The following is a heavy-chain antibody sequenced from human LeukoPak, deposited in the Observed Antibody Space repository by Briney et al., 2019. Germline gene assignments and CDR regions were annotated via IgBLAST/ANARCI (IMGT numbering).Heavy chain of an antibody. V-gene: IGHV4-39*07. Sequence: SETLSLTCTVSGGSISSSSYYWGWIRQPPGKGLEWIGSIYYSGSTYYNPSLKSRVTISVDTSKNQFSLKLSSVTAADTAVYYCARATYYDILTGYYNVKAFDTWGQGTMVTVSS. J-gene: IGHJ3*02. CDR2: IYYSGST. D-gene: IGHD3-9*01. CDR3: ARATYYDILTGYYNVKAFDT. CDR1: GGSISSSSYY.